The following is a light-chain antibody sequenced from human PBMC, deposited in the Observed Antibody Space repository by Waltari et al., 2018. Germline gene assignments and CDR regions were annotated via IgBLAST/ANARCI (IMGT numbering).Light chain of an antibody. CDR2: EVT. CDR1: SSDIGGHNY. Sequence: QSALTQPASVSGSPAQSITISCTGTSSDIGGHNYVSWYQQHPGKAPKLVIFEVTTRPSGVSNRVSGSKSGTTAYLTISGLEAEDEADYYCTSYTTRVTWVFGGGTKVTVL. CDR3: TSYTTRVTWV. V-gene: IGLV2-14*01. J-gene: IGLJ3*02.